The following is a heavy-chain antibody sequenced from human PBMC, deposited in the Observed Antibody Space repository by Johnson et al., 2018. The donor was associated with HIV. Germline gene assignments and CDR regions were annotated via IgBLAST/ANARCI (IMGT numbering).Heavy chain of an antibody. CDR2: IWYDGSNK. V-gene: IGHV3-33*06. J-gene: IGHJ3*02. Sequence: QVQLMESGGGVVQPGRSLRLSCAASGFTFSSYGMHWVRQAPGKGLEWVAVIWYDGSNKYYADSVKGRFTISRDNSKNTLYLQMNSLRVEDTAVYYCAKCIWGSSLIDVFDIWGQGTTVTVSS. CDR3: AKCIWGSSLIDVFDI. D-gene: IGHD3-16*01. CDR1: GFTFSSYG.